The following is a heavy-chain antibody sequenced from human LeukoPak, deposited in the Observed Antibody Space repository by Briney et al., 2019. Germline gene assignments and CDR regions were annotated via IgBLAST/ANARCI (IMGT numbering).Heavy chain of an antibody. V-gene: IGHV3-53*01. D-gene: IGHD3-22*01. CDR1: GFTVSSNY. J-gene: IGHJ3*02. CDR3: ASNLLSSRIVVATAGAFDI. CDR2: IYSGGST. Sequence: GGSLRLSCAASGFTVSSNYMSWVRQAPGKGLEWVSVIYSGGSTHYADSVKGRFTISRDNSKNTLYLQMNSLRAEDTAVYYCASNLLSSRIVVATAGAFDIWGQGTMVTVSS.